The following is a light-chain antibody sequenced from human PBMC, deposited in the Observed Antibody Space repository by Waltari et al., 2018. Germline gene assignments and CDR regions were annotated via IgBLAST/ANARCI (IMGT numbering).Light chain of an antibody. V-gene: IGLV2-14*01. J-gene: IGLJ1*01. CDR2: DVS. CDR3: SSYTSSSTYV. Sequence: QSALTPPASVSGSPGQSITISCTGHSHDAGGYTYVSWSQQHPGKAPKLMIYDVSKRPSGVSNRFSGSKSGNTASLTISVLQAEDEADYYCSSYTSSSTYVFGTGTKVTVL. CDR1: SHDAGGYTY.